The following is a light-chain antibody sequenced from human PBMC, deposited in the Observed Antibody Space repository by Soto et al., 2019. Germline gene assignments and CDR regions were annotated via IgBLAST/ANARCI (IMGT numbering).Light chain of an antibody. V-gene: IGKV3-20*01. J-gene: IGKJ1*01. Sequence: EIVLTQSPGTLSLSPGERATLSCRASQSVSSSYLAWYQQKPGQAPRLLIYGASSRATGIPDRFSGSGSGTDFTLTIRRLEPEAFAVYYCQQYGSSPWTFGQGTKVAIK. CDR1: QSVSSSY. CDR2: GAS. CDR3: QQYGSSPWT.